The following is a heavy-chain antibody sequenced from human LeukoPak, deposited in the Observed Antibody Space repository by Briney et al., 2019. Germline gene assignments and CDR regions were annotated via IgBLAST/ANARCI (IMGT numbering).Heavy chain of an antibody. CDR1: GFTFSRYR. CDR3: ARAYYFDY. J-gene: IGHJ4*02. CDR2: ITTSSTTI. V-gene: IGHV3-48*02. Sequence: GGSLRLSCVASGFTFSRYRMKWVRQAPEKSLECISYITTSSTTIYYAASVKRPFTISRDNAKNSLYLQTNSLRDEDTAVYYCARAYYFDYWGQGTLVTASS.